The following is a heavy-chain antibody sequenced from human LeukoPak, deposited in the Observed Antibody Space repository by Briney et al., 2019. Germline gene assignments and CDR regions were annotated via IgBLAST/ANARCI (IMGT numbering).Heavy chain of an antibody. CDR2: ISVSGGTR. CDR1: GFTFTDYY. CDR3: ARDPPPGGYYDSSGRPHDAFDI. D-gene: IGHD3-22*01. Sequence: KPGGSLRLSCAASGFTFTDYYMSWIRQAPGRGLEWVSYISVSGGTRYYADSVKGRFTISRDNAKNSLYLQMNSLRAEDTAVYYCARDPPPGGYYDSSGRPHDAFDIWGQGTMVTVSS. J-gene: IGHJ3*02. V-gene: IGHV3-11*04.